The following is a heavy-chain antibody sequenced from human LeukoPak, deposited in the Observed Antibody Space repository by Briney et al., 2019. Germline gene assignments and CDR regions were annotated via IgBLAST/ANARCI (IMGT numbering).Heavy chain of an antibody. CDR3: ARVPSEAAAGTGY. CDR2: IRYDGSNK. D-gene: IGHD6-13*01. Sequence: GGSLRLSCAASGFTFSSYGMHWVRQAPGKGLEWVAFIRYDGSNKYYADSVKGRFTISRDNSKNTLYLQMNSLRAEDTAVYYCARVPSEAAAGTGYWGQGTLVTVSS. CDR1: GFTFSSYG. J-gene: IGHJ4*02. V-gene: IGHV3-30*02.